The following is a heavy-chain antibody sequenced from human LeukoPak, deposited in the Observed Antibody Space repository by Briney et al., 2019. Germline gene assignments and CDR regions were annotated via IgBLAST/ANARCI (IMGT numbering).Heavy chain of an antibody. CDR2: IYYSGST. V-gene: IGHV4-39*07. J-gene: IGHJ4*02. CDR3: ARDRPSSGWFFDY. CDR1: GGSISSSRYY. Sequence: SETLSLTCTVSGGSISSSRYYWGWIRQPPGKGLEWIGSIYYSGSTYYNPSLKSRVTISVDTSKNQFSLKMSSVTAADTAVYYCARDRPSSGWFFDYWGQGTLVTVSS. D-gene: IGHD6-19*01.